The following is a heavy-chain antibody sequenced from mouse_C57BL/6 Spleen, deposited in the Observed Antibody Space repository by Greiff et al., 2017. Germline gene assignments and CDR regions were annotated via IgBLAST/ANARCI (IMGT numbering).Heavy chain of an antibody. D-gene: IGHD1-1*01. V-gene: IGHV2-9-1*01. CDR2: IWTGGGT. J-gene: IGHJ3*01. Sequence: VQGVESGPGLVAPSQSLSITCTVSGFSLTSYAISWVRQPPGKGLEWLGVIWTGGGTNYNSALKSRLSISKDNSKSQVFLKMNSLQTDDTARYYCARNEDYGSSYGRFAYWGQGTLVTVSA. CDR3: ARNEDYGSSYGRFAY. CDR1: GFSLTSYA.